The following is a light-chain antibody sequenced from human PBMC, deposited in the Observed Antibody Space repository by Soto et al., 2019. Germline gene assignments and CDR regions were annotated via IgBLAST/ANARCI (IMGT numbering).Light chain of an antibody. J-gene: IGKJ3*01. CDR1: QSVSTY. V-gene: IGKV3-11*01. Sequence: EIVLTQSPATLSLSPGERATLSCRASQSVSTYLAWYQQKPGQAPRLLIYDASSRATGIPARFSGSGSGTDFTLTISSRESEDFAVYYSQQRSNWPLTFGPGTKVDIK. CDR2: DAS. CDR3: QQRSNWPLT.